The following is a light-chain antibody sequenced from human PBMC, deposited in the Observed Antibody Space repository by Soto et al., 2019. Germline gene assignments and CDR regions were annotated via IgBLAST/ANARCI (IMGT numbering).Light chain of an antibody. J-gene: IGLJ1*01. CDR3: SSYTSSTTYV. CDR2: DVS. CDR1: SSEVGGYNY. Sequence: QSALAQSSSFSASPGQSIALACTGTSSEVGGYNYVSWYQQHPGKAPKLMIYDVSNRPSGVSNRFSGSKSGNTASLTISGLQAEDEADYYCSSYTSSTTYVFGTGTKVTVL. V-gene: IGLV2-14*01.